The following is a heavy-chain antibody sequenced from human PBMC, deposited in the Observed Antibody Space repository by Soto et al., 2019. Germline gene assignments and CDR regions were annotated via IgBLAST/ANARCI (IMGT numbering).Heavy chain of an antibody. J-gene: IGHJ4*02. D-gene: IGHD4-17*01. V-gene: IGHV4-39*01. CDR3: ATFYGDYVSY. CDR2: IYYSGST. CDR1: GGSISSYY. Sequence: SETLSLTCTVSGGSISSYYWGWIRQPPGKGLEWIGSIYYSGSTFYNPSLKSRVTISVDTSKNQFSLKLSSVTAADTAVYYCATFYGDYVSYWGQGTLVTVSS.